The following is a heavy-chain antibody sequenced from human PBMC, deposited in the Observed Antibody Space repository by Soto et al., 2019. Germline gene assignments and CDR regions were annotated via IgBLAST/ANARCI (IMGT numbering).Heavy chain of an antibody. J-gene: IGHJ6*02. CDR2: IIPIFGTA. Sequence: SVKVSCKASGGTFSSYAISWVRQAPGQGLEWMGGIIPIFGTANYAQKFQGRVTITADESTSTAYMELSSLRSEDTAVYYCAREDIVVVVAATLLYYYGMDVWGQGTTVTVSS. D-gene: IGHD2-15*01. V-gene: IGHV1-69*13. CDR1: GGTFSSYA. CDR3: AREDIVVVVAATLLYYYGMDV.